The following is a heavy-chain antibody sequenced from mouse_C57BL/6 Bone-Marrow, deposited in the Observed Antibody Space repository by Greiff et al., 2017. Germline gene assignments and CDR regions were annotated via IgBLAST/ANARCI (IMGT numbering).Heavy chain of an antibody. CDR1: GYTFTSYW. V-gene: IGHV1-59*01. CDR2: IDPSDSYT. D-gene: IGHD1-1*01. J-gene: IGHJ2*01. CDR3: SRLSAVDYYGSSFDY. Sequence: VQLQQPGAELVRPGTSVKLSCKASGYTFTSYWMHWVKQRPGQGLEWIGVIDPSDSYTNYNQKFKGKATLTVDTSSSTAYMQLSRQTSEDSAFYYCSRLSAVDYYGSSFDYWGQGTTLTVSS.